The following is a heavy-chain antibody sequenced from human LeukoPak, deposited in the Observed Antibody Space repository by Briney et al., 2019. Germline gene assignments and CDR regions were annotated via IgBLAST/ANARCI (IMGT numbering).Heavy chain of an antibody. J-gene: IGHJ1*01. CDR3: ARGNHYYDSSAYLAWESFQH. Sequence: SETLSLTCTVSGGSISSSSYYWGWIRQPPGKGLEWIGSIYYSGSTYYNPSLKSRVTISVDTSKNQFSLKLSSVTAADTAVYYCARGNHYYDSSAYLAWESFQHWGQGTLVTVSS. V-gene: IGHV4-39*07. CDR1: GGSISSSSYY. D-gene: IGHD3-22*01. CDR2: IYYSGST.